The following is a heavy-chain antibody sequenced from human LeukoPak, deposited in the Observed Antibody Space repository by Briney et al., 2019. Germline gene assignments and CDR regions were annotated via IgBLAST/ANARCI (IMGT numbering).Heavy chain of an antibody. CDR2: ISSNGGST. J-gene: IGHJ6*03. Sequence: GGSLRLSCAASAFTFSSYAMHWVRQAPGKGLEYVSAISSNGGSTYYANSVKGRFTISRDNSKNTLYLQMGSLRAEDMAVYYCARVKVVPAIDYYYYYMDVWGKGTTVTVSS. D-gene: IGHD2-2*01. V-gene: IGHV3-64*01. CDR3: ARVKVVPAIDYYYYYMDV. CDR1: AFTFSSYA.